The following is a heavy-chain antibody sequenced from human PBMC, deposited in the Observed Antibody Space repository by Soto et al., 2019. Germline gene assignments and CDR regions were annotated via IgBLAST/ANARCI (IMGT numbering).Heavy chain of an antibody. CDR3: ARAQRFSHWLDA. D-gene: IGHD3-3*01. CDR1: GGAISTYY. Sequence: SETLSLTCTVSGGAISTYYWTWIRLTAGKGLEWIGRIYSSRTTKYNPALQSRVTMSLDTSNNQFSLRPTSVTAADTAVYYCARAQRFSHWLDAGGQGTLVT. CDR2: IYSSRTT. J-gene: IGHJ5*02. V-gene: IGHV4-4*07.